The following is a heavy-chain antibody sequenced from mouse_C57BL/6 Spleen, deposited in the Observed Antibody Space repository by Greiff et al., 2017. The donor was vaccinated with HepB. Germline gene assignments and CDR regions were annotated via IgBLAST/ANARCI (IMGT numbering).Heavy chain of an antibody. Sequence: VQLQESGAELVRPGASVTLSCKASGYTFTDYEMHWVKQTPVHGLEWIGAIDPETGGTAYNQKFKGKAILTADKSSSTAYMELRSLTSEDSAVYYCTPYYGSTLDGYYFDYWGQGTTLTVSS. D-gene: IGHD1-1*01. V-gene: IGHV1-15*01. J-gene: IGHJ2*01. CDR3: TPYYGSTLDGYYFDY. CDR1: GYTFTDYE. CDR2: IDPETGGT.